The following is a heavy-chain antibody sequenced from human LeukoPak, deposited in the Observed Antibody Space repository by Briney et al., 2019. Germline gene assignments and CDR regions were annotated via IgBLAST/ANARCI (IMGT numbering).Heavy chain of an antibody. J-gene: IGHJ2*01. V-gene: IGHV4-34*01. Sequence: SETLSLTCAVYGGSFSGYYWSWIRQPPGKGLEWIGEINHSGSTNYNPSLKSRVTISVDTSKNQFSLKLSSVTAADTAMYHCARRTVVVPAALSISAWSFDLWGRGTLVSVSS. CDR1: GGSFSGYY. CDR2: INHSGST. D-gene: IGHD2-2*01. CDR3: ARRTVVVPAALSISAWSFDL.